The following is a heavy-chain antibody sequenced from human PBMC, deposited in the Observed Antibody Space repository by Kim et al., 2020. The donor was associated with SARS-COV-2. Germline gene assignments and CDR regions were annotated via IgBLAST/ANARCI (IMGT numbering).Heavy chain of an antibody. CDR2: IYYSGST. Sequence: SETLSLTCTVSGGSISSSSYYWGWIRQPPGKGLEWIGSIYYSGSTYYNPSLKSRVTISVDTSKNQFSLKLSSVTAADTAVYYCASQTSLRTIFGVATPDYWGQGTLVTVSS. V-gene: IGHV4-39*01. D-gene: IGHD3-3*01. CDR1: GGSISSSSYY. CDR3: ASQTSLRTIFGVATPDY. J-gene: IGHJ4*02.